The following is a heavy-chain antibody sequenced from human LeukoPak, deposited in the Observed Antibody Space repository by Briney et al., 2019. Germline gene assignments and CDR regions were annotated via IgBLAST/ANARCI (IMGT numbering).Heavy chain of an antibody. CDR1: GGSFSGYY. V-gene: IGHV4-34*01. CDR2: INHSGST. CDR3: ARRRDAYTVDY. D-gene: IGHD5-24*01. Sequence: PSETLSLTCAVYGGSFSGYYWSWIRQLPGKGLEWIGEINHSGSTNYNPSLKSRVTISVDTSKNQFSLKLSSVTAADTAVYYCARRRDAYTVDYWGQGTLVTVSS. J-gene: IGHJ4*02.